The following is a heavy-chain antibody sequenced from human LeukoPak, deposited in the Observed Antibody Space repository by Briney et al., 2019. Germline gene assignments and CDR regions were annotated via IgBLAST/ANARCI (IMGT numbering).Heavy chain of an antibody. V-gene: IGHV3-53*01. J-gene: IGHJ4*02. CDR2: IYSGGST. Sequence: PGGSLRLSCAASGFTVSSNYMSWVRQAPGKGLEWVSVIYSGGSTYYADSVKGRFTISRDNSKNTLYLQMTSLRAEDTAVYYCVKKGQADDYGNPDWGQGALVTVSP. D-gene: IGHD4-17*01. CDR3: VKKGQADDYGNPD. CDR1: GFTVSSNY.